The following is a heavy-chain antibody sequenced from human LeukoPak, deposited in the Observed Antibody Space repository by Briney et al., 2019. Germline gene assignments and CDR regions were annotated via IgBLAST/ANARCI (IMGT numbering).Heavy chain of an antibody. CDR3: ARDPHFDYGDYTFFDY. CDR2: MSYDGSNK. CDR1: GFTFSSYA. J-gene: IGHJ4*02. Sequence: PGGSLRLSCAASGFTFSSYAIHWVRQAPGKGLEWVAVMSYDGSNKYHADSVKGRFAISRGNSKNTLYLQMNSLRAEDTAVYYCARDPHFDYGDYTFFDYWGQGTLVTVSS. V-gene: IGHV3-30*09. D-gene: IGHD4-17*01.